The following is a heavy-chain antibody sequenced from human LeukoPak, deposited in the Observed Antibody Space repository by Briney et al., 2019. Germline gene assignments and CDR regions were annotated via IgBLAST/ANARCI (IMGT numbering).Heavy chain of an antibody. J-gene: IGHJ5*02. CDR2: ISSSGSTI. CDR1: GFTFSDYY. CDR3: ARQGYDFWSGYFMRGNNWFDP. D-gene: IGHD3-3*01. V-gene: IGHV3-11*04. Sequence: GGSLRLSCAASGFTFSDYYMSWIRQAPGKGLEWVSYISSSGSTIYYADSVKSRFTISRDNAKNSLYLQMNSLRAEDTAVYYCARQGYDFWSGYFMRGNNWFDPWGQGTLVTVSS.